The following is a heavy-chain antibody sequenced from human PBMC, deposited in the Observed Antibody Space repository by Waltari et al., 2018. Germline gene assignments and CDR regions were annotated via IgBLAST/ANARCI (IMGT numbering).Heavy chain of an antibody. D-gene: IGHD5-12*01. V-gene: IGHV4-34*01. CDR1: GGSFTGYY. Sequence: QVQLQRWGAGLLKPSETLVLTCAVSGGSFTGYYWSWIRQPPGKGLEWIADINHSGSTNYNPSLESRVTISVDTSKNQFSLKLSSVTAADTAMYYCARAPGYKGYFDYWGQGTLVTVSS. J-gene: IGHJ4*02. CDR2: INHSGST. CDR3: ARAPGYKGYFDY.